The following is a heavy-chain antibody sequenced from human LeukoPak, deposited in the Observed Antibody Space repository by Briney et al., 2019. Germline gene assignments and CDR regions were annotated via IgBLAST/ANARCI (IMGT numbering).Heavy chain of an antibody. J-gene: IGHJ3*02. CDR2: INPNSGGT. CDR1: GGTFSNYA. Sequence: ASVKVSCKASGGTFSNYAINWVRQAPGQGLEWMGWINPNSGGTNYAQKFQGWVTMTRDTSISTAYMELSRLRSDDTAVYYCARDFGWFGEKGAFDIWGQGTMVTVSS. D-gene: IGHD3-10*01. CDR3: ARDFGWFGEKGAFDI. V-gene: IGHV1-2*04.